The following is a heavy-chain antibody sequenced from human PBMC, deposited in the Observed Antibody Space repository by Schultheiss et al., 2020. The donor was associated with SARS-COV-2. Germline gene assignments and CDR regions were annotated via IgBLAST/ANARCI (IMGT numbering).Heavy chain of an antibody. CDR1: GFTFSSYE. CDR3: ARDSGSYFYYYYYGMDV. D-gene: IGHD1-26*01. CDR2: ISSSGSTI. V-gene: IGHV3-48*03. Sequence: GGSLRLSCAASGFTFSSYEMNWVRQAPGKGLEWVSYISSSGSTIYYADSVKGRFTISRDNAKNTLYLQMNSLRAEDTTVYYCARDSGSYFYYYYYGMDVWGQGTTVTVSS. J-gene: IGHJ6*02.